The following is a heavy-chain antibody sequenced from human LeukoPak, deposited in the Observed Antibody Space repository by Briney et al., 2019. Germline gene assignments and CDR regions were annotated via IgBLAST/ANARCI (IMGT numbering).Heavy chain of an antibody. CDR3: ASGALDTADH. J-gene: IGHJ4*02. D-gene: IGHD5-18*01. V-gene: IGHV4-34*01. CDR1: GGSFSGYY. Sequence: PSETLSLTCAVYGGSFSGYYWSWIRQPPGKGLEWIGEINHSGSTNYNPSLESRVTISVDTSKNQFSLKLSSVTAADTAVYYCASGALDTADHWGQGTLVTVSS. CDR2: INHSGST.